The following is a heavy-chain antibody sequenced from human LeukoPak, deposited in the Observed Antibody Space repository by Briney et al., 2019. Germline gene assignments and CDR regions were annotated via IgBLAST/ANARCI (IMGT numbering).Heavy chain of an antibody. V-gene: IGHV3-30*02. Sequence: PGGSLRLSCAASGFTFSSYGMHWVRQAPGKGLEWVAFIRYDGSNKYYADSVKGRFTISRDNSKNTLYLQMNSLRAEDTAVYYCEGEAVAGRDYFDYWGQGTLVTVSS. CDR3: EGEAVAGRDYFDY. D-gene: IGHD6-19*01. J-gene: IGHJ4*02. CDR1: GFTFSSYG. CDR2: IRYDGSNK.